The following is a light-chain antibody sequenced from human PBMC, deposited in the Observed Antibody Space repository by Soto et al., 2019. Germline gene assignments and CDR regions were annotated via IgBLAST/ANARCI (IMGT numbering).Light chain of an antibody. V-gene: IGKV3-15*01. CDR2: GAS. CDR3: QQYIRWPLT. J-gene: IGKJ4*01. Sequence: EIVLTQSPGTLSLSPGERATLSCRASQNISSSYLAWYQQKPGQAPSLLIYGASTRATGTPARFSGSGSGTEFTLTISSLQSEDFAVYYCQQYIRWPLTFGGGTKVDIK. CDR1: QNISSSY.